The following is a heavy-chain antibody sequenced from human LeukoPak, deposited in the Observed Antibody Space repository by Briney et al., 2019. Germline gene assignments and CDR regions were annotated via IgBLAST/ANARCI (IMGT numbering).Heavy chain of an antibody. CDR2: IYHSGST. J-gene: IGHJ3*02. CDR3: ARITESSTSHDAFDI. V-gene: IGHV4-38-2*02. Sequence: SETLSLTCTVSGYSISSGYYWGWIRQPPGKGLEWIGSIYHSGSTYCNPSLKSRVTISVDTSKNQFSLKLSSVTAADTAVYYCARITESSTSHDAFDIWGQGTMVTVSS. CDR1: GYSISSGYY. D-gene: IGHD2-2*01.